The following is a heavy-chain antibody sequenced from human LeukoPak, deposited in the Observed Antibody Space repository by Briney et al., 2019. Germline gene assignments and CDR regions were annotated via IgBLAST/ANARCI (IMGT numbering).Heavy chain of an antibody. D-gene: IGHD3-10*01. CDR3: VRDGEGVAISVNYWFDP. CDR1: GYTFTSYD. J-gene: IGHJ5*02. CDR2: MNPNNGNT. V-gene: IGHV1-8*01. Sequence: VASVNVSCKASGYTFTSYDINWVRQATGQGLEWMGWMNPNNGNTGYAQKFQGRVTMTRDTTISTAYMELRSLRSEDTAVYYCVRDGEGVAISVNYWFDPWGQGTLVTVSS.